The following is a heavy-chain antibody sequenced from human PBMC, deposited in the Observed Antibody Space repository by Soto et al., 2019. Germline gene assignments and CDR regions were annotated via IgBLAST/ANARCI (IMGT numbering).Heavy chain of an antibody. Sequence: QVQLVQSGAEVKKPGSSVKVSCKASGGTFSSYTISWVRQAPGQGLEWMGRIIPILGIANYAQKFQGRVTITADKSTSTAYMELSSLRSEDTAVYYCARHAGSSWYFLLDYWGQGTLVTVSS. J-gene: IGHJ4*02. CDR2: IIPILGIA. V-gene: IGHV1-69*02. CDR3: ARHAGSSWYFLLDY. CDR1: GGTFSSYT. D-gene: IGHD6-13*01.